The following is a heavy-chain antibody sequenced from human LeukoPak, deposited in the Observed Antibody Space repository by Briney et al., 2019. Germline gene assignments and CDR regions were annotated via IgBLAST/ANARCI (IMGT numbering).Heavy chain of an antibody. D-gene: IGHD2-15*01. CDR1: GYTFTGYY. CDR2: INPNSGGT. Sequence: ASVKVSCKASGYTFTGYYMHWVRQAPGQGLEWMGWINPNSGGTNYAQKFQGRVTMTRDTSISTAYMELSRLRSDDTAVYYCARDIVVVVAAALQFDPWGQGTLVTVSS. J-gene: IGHJ5*02. V-gene: IGHV1-2*02. CDR3: ARDIVVVVAAALQFDP.